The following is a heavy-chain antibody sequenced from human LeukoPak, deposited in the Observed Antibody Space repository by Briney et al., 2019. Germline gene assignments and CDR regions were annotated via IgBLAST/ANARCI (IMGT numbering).Heavy chain of an antibody. CDR2: IYYSGST. CDR1: GGSISSYY. D-gene: IGHD3-3*01. V-gene: IGHV4-59*01. Sequence: SETLSLTCTVSGGSISSYYWSWMRQPPGKGLEWIGYIYYSGSTNYNPSLKSRVTISVDTSKNQFSLKLSSVTAADTAVYYCARRITIFGVVDYWGQGTLVTVSS. J-gene: IGHJ4*02. CDR3: ARRITIFGVVDY.